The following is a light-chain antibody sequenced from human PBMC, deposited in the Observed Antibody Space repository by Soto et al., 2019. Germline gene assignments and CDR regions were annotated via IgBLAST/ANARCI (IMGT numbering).Light chain of an antibody. CDR3: AVWDHSLSGYV. V-gene: IGLV1-47*01. Sequence: QSVLTQSPAASGTPGHRVIISCSGSTSNIGRNYVCWYQQFPGTAPKLLIYGNSQRPSGVPDRFSGSKSDTTASLAISGLRSGDEAEYFCAVWDHSLSGYVFGSGTKVTVL. J-gene: IGLJ1*01. CDR2: GNS. CDR1: TSNIGRNY.